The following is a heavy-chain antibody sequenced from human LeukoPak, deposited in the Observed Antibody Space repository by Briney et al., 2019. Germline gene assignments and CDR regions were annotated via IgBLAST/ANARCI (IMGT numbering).Heavy chain of an antibody. J-gene: IGHJ4*02. D-gene: IGHD3-10*01. CDR1: EFVFSDYY. CDR2: ISDSGSTI. CDR3: AREMEGDYGSGTFFDL. Sequence: GGSLRLSCAASEFVFSDYYMSWIRQAPGKGLEWVSYISDSGSTIYYADSVKGRFTISRDNVKNSLYLQMNGLRVEDTAVYYCAREMEGDYGSGTFFDLWGQGNMVTVSS. V-gene: IGHV3-11*01.